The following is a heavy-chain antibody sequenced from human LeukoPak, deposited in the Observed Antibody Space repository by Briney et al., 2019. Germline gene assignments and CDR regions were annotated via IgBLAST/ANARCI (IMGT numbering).Heavy chain of an antibody. CDR2: ISAYNGNT. CDR1: GYTFTSYD. J-gene: IGHJ3*02. Sequence: GASVKVSCKASGYTFTSYDINWVRQATGQGLEWMGWISAYNGNTNYAQKLQGRVTMTTDTSTSTAYMELRSLRSDDTAVYYCARPDSQYSSGWNSDAFDIWGQGTMVTVSS. V-gene: IGHV1-18*01. CDR3: ARPDSQYSSGWNSDAFDI. D-gene: IGHD6-19*01.